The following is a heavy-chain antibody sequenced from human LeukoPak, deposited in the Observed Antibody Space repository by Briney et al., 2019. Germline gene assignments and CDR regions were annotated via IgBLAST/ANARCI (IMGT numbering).Heavy chain of an antibody. V-gene: IGHV4-59*01. J-gene: IGHJ6*02. CDR3: ARDLRGYSYYYGMDV. CDR1: GASISSYY. CDR2: RHYRGTT. D-gene: IGHD5-12*01. Sequence: SETLSLTCTVSGASISSYYWSWIRQPPGKGLEWIASRHYRGTTNYNPSLESRVTISVDTSRKQFSLKLSSVTAADTAVYYCARDLRGYSYYYGMDVWGQGTTVTVSS.